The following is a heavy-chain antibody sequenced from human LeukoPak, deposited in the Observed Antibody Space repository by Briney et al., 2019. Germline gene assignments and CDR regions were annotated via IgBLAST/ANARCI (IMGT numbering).Heavy chain of an antibody. Sequence: GGSLRLSCAASGFTFSSYAMTWVRQAPGKGLEWVSGISGSGGSTYYADSVKGRFTISRDNSKNTLYLQMNSLRAEDTAVYYCAKFVHSSGWFDYWGQGTLVTVSS. CDR2: ISGSGGST. V-gene: IGHV3-23*01. J-gene: IGHJ5*01. CDR1: GFTFSSYA. CDR3: AKFVHSSGWFDY. D-gene: IGHD6-19*01.